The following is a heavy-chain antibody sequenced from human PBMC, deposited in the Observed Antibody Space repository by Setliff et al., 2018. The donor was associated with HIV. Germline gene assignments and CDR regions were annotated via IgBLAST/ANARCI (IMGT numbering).Heavy chain of an antibody. V-gene: IGHV3-48*01. J-gene: IGHJ4*02. D-gene: IGHD1-26*01. CDR1: GFVFTDHS. Sequence: GGSLRLSCAASGFVFTDHSLHWVRQAPGEGLEWISCISATGTTVSYADSVRGRFIISRDSVRNEVYLQMKSLRVDDTALYYCVRDQLRWPERWDFDFWGQGTLVTVSS. CDR3: VRDQLRWPERWDFDF. CDR2: ISATGTTV.